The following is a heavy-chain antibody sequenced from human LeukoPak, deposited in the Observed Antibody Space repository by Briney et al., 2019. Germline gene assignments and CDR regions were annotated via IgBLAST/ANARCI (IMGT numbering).Heavy chain of an antibody. J-gene: IGHJ4*02. CDR3: ARGGIYGSGSYFDY. CDR1: GGSFSGYY. Sequence: SETLSLTCAVYGGSFSGYYWSWIRQPPGKGLEWIGEINHSGSTNYNPSLKSRVTISVDTSKNQFSLKLSSVTAADTAVYYCARGGIYGSGSYFDYWGQGTLVTVSS. V-gene: IGHV4-34*01. D-gene: IGHD3-10*01. CDR2: INHSGST.